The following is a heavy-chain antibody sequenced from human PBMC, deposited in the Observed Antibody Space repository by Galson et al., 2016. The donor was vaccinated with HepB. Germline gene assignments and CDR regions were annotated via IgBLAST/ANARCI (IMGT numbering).Heavy chain of an antibody. V-gene: IGHV3-23*01. CDR3: AKGRRVATADDMDV. J-gene: IGHJ6*04. CDR2: ISASGGRT. CDR1: GFTFSTYA. D-gene: IGHD1-1*01. Sequence: SLRLSCAASGFTFSTYAMSWVRQAPGKGLEWVSGISASGGRTYYADSVKGRFTISRDNAKNTLYVQMNSLRGDDTALYYCAKGRRVATADDMDVWGKGTTVTVSS.